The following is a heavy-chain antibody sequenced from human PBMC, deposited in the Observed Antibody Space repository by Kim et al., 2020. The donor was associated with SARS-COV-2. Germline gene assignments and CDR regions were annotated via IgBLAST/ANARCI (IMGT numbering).Heavy chain of an antibody. CDR3: ARAWWRWDESWGAFGY. CDR1: GFTFTDYA. D-gene: IGHD2-15*01. CDR2: ISGKGGSI. V-gene: IGHV3-64*01. Sequence: GGSLRLSCAASGFTFTDYAMHWVRQAPGKGLEYVSAISGKGGSIYYAKSVKGRFTISRDNSKNTLYLQMGSLRPDDMAVYYCARAWWRWDESWGAFGYWG. J-gene: IGHJ4*01.